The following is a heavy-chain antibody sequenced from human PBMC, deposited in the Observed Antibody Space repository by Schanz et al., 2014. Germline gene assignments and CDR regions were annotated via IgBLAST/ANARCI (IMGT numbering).Heavy chain of an antibody. J-gene: IGHJ4*02. CDR3: AKNQYDDVDLSSFYFDF. CDR2: IWYDGSNK. Sequence: QVQLVESGGGVVQPGRSLRLSCAASGFTFSSYGMHWVRQAPGKGLEWVAVIWYDGSNKYYADSVKGRFTISRDSSKNTLYLQMNSLRPEDTAIYYCAKNQYDDVDLSSFYFDFWGQGTLVNVSS. CDR1: GFTFSSYG. D-gene: IGHD3-10*02. V-gene: IGHV3-33*03.